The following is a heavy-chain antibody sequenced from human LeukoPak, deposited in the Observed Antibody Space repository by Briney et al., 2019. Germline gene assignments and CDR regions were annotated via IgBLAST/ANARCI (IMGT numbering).Heavy chain of an antibody. J-gene: IGHJ6*02. CDR2: IYYSGTT. CDR1: GGSFSSNY. Sequence: SETLSLTCAVYGGSFSSNYWSWIRQPPGKGLEWIGFIYYSGTTNYNPSLKSRVTISVDTSKNQFSLQLSSVTAADTAVYYCARVPHYYAMDVWGQGTTVTVSS. V-gene: IGHV4-59*01. CDR3: ARVPHYYAMDV.